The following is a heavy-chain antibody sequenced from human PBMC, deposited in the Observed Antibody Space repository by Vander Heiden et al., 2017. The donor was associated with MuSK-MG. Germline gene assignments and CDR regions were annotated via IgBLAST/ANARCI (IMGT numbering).Heavy chain of an antibody. CDR1: GDSISGSLHS. V-gene: IGHV4-39*02. CDR3: ARSLRWGNFYL. J-gene: IGHJ5*02. Sequence: QLQLQESGPGLVKPSETLSLPCSVSGDSISGSLHSWAWLRQPPGKGLEYIGGIYYNGRTSYNPSLESRVNISVDTTNNRFSLKLNSVTAADTAVYYCARSLRWGNFYLWGQGTLVTVSS. CDR2: IYYNGRT. D-gene: IGHD3-16*01.